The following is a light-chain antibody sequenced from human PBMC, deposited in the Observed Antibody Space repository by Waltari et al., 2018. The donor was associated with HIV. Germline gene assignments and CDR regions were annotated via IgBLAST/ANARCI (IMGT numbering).Light chain of an antibody. CDR2: GAS. CDR3: QQYGSSLST. Sequence: EIVLTQSPGTLSLSPGERATLSCRASQSVGSSYLAWYQQKPGQAPRLLIYGASFRATGIPDRFSGSGSGTDFTLTISRLEPEDFVVYYCQQYGSSLSTFGQGTKVEIK. CDR1: QSVGSSY. J-gene: IGKJ1*01. V-gene: IGKV3-20*01.